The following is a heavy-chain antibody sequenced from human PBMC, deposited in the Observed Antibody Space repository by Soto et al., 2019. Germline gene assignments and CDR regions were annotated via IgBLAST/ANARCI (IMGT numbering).Heavy chain of an antibody. CDR2: MNPSSGAT. D-gene: IGHD3-22*01. CDR1: GYTFTGYY. V-gene: IGHV1-2*04. CDR3: ARGAYSSEYYFDY. J-gene: IGHJ4*02. Sequence: QVPLVQSGAEVKKPGASVKVSCKASGYTFTGYYIHWLRQAPGQGPEWMGWMNPSSGATNFAQKFQGWVTMTRDTSISTAFMDLSRLKSDDTAVYYCARGAYSSEYYFDYWGQGTLVTVSP.